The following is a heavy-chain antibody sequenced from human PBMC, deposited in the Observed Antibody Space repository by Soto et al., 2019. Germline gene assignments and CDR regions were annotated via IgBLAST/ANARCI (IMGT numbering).Heavy chain of an antibody. J-gene: IGHJ4*02. Sequence: SETLSLTCTVSGGSISNSYWNWIRQPPGRRLESIGYVYYSGSTYYTPSLKSRVTISVDTSKNQFSLKLSSVTAADTAVYYCARAGGSGAVAIDYWGQETLLTVSS. V-gene: IGHV4-59*12. D-gene: IGHD6-19*01. CDR1: GGSISNSY. CDR3: ARAGGSGAVAIDY. CDR2: VYYSGST.